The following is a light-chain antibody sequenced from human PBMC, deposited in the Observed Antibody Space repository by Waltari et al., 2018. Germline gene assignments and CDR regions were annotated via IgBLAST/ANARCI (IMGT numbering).Light chain of an antibody. J-gene: IGLJ2*01. V-gene: IGLV3-19*01. Sequence: SSELTQDPAVSVAIGQTVTITCQGNGLRSYYPRRYQQRPGQAPILIMYGKNNRPSGVPDRFSGSNSDNTASVTITGAQAEDEASYYCHSRDASGVGGSFGGGTKLTVL. CDR3: HSRDASGVGGS. CDR1: GLRSYY. CDR2: GKN.